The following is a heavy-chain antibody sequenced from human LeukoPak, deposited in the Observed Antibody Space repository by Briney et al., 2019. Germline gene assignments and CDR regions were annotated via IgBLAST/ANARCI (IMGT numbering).Heavy chain of an antibody. CDR2: INWNGGST. Sequence: GGSLRLSCAASGFTFDDYGMSWVRQAPGKGLEWVSGINWNGGSTGYADSVKGRFTISRDNAKNSLYLQMNSLRAEDTALYYCARAYDFWSGLDPSDYWGQGTLVTASS. V-gene: IGHV3-20*04. CDR1: GFTFDDYG. CDR3: ARAYDFWSGLDPSDY. J-gene: IGHJ4*02. D-gene: IGHD3-3*01.